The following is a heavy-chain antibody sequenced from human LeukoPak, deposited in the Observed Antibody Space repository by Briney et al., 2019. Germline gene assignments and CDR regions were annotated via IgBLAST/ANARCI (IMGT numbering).Heavy chain of an antibody. J-gene: IGHJ4*02. V-gene: IGHV4-4*07. CDR2: IYTSGST. D-gene: IGHD6-19*01. Sequence: PSETLSLTCTVSDGSINSYFWSWIRQPAGKGLEWIGRIYTSGSTNYNPSLKSRVTMSVDTSKNQFSLKLSSVTAADTAVYYCARDRYSSGWAFFDYWGQGTLVTVSS. CDR1: DGSINSYF. CDR3: ARDRYSSGWAFFDY.